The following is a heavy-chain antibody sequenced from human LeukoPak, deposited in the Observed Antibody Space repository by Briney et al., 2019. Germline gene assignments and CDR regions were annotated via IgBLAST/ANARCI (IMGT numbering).Heavy chain of an antibody. CDR2: ISWNSGSI. D-gene: IGHD5-18*01. V-gene: IGHV3-9*01. Sequence: PGGSLRLSCAASGFTFDDYAMHWVRQAPGKGLEWVSGISWNSGSIDYADSVKGRFTISRDNAKNSLYLQMNSLRAEDTALYYCAKEVDSYGPNPEYYFDYWGQGTLVTVSS. CDR3: AKEVDSYGPNPEYYFDY. CDR1: GFTFDDYA. J-gene: IGHJ4*02.